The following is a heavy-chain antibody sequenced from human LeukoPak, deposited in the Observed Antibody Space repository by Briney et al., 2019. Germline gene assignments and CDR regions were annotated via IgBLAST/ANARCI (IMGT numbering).Heavy chain of an antibody. J-gene: IGHJ6*02. CDR2: INPSGGST. CDR1: GYTFTSYY. Sequence: GASVKVSCKASGYTFTSYYMHWVRQAPGQGLEWMGIINPSGGSTSYAQKFQGRVTMTRDTSTSTVYMELSSLRSEDTAVYYCASPYDSSTVEDDYHYGMDVWGQGTTVTVSS. D-gene: IGHD4-23*01. CDR3: ASPYDSSTVEDDYHYGMDV. V-gene: IGHV1-46*01.